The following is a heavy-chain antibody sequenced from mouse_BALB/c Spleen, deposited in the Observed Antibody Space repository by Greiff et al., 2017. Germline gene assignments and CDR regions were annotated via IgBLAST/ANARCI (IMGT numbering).Heavy chain of an antibody. V-gene: IGHV14-4*02. CDR2: IDHENGDT. CDR1: GSNIKDYY. CDR3: NAWDDGYSYAD. Sequence: VQLQQSGAELVRPGASVKLSCKASGSNIKDYYMHWVKQRHEQGLEWVGWIDHENGDTEYDPKFQGKATKKADTSSNTAYLQLSSLTSEDTAVYYCNAWDDGYSYADWGQGTRLTVSA. D-gene: IGHD2-3*01. J-gene: IGHJ3*01.